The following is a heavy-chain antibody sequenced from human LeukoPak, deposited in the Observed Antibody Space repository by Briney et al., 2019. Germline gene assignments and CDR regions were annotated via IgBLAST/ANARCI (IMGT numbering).Heavy chain of an antibody. CDR1: GYTFTSYY. CDR3: ARDRGDTAMPWAY. CDR2: INPSGGST. D-gene: IGHD5-18*01. V-gene: IGHV1-46*01. J-gene: IGHJ4*02. Sequence: ASVKVSCMASGYTFTSYYMHWVRQAPGQGLEWMGIINPSGGSTSYAQKFQGRVTMTRDTSTSTAYMELRSLRSDDTAVYYCARDRGDTAMPWAYWGQGTLVTVSS.